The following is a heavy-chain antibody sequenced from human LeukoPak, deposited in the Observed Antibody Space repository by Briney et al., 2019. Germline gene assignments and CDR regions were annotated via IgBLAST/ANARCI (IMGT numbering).Heavy chain of an antibody. D-gene: IGHD2/OR15-2a*01. CDR3: ASLYLMGDYYYYYMDV. Sequence: SETLSLTCTVSGYSISSGYYWGWIRQPPGKGLEWIGSIYHSGSTYYNPSLKSRVTISVDTSKNQFSLKLSSVTAADTAVYYCASLYLMGDYYYYYMDVWGKGTTVTVSS. CDR1: GYSISSGYY. V-gene: IGHV4-38-2*02. CDR2: IYHSGST. J-gene: IGHJ6*03.